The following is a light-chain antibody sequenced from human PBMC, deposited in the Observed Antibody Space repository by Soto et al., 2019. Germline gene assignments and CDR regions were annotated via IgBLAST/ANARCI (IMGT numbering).Light chain of an antibody. J-gene: IGKJ3*01. V-gene: IGKV1-12*02. CDR2: GAS. CDR1: QDIHTW. Sequence: DMQMTQSPSSVSASVGDRVTITCRASQDIHTWLAWYQQKPGKDPKLLIYGASSLQSGVPSRFSGSGSGTDFTLTISSLQPEDFATYYCQQANTFPFTFGPGTKVDIK. CDR3: QQANTFPFT.